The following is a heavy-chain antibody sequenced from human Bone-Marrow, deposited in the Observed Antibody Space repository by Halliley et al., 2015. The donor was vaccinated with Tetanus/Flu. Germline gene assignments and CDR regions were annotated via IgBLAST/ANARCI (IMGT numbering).Heavy chain of an antibody. D-gene: IGHD2-21*01. J-gene: IGHJ5*02. CDR1: GFTFSNYG. CDR3: TGASGEGWFDP. Sequence: SGFTFSNYGMHWVRQAPGRGLEWVAAIWYDAIKEYYADSVKGRFTISRDDSKSTLFLQMNSLRVEDTAIYYCTGASGEGWFDPWGQGTLVTVSS. V-gene: IGHV3-33*03. CDR2: IWYDAIKE.